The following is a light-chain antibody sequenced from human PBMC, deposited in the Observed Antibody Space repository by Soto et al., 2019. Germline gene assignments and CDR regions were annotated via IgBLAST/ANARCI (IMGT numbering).Light chain of an antibody. J-gene: IGKJ1*01. CDR2: GAS. Sequence: EIVLTQSPGTLSLSPGERATLSCRASQSVSNNYLAWYQRKTGQAPRLLIYGASSRATGIPHRFSGSGSGTDFTLTISRLEPEDFAVYYCQQYDNSPWTFGQGTKV. CDR1: QSVSNNY. CDR3: QQYDNSPWT. V-gene: IGKV3-20*01.